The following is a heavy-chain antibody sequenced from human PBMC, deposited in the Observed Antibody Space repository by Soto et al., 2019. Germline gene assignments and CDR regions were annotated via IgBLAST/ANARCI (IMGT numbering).Heavy chain of an antibody. CDR2: FDPEDGET. J-gene: IGHJ6*03. CDR3: ATVLLSPDSAGIAAGTTRHGDYYYYMDV. D-gene: IGHD6-13*01. V-gene: IGHV1-24*01. CDR1: GYTLTELS. Sequence: ASVKVSCKVSGYTLTELSMHWVRQAPGKGLEWMGGFDPEDGETIYAQKFQGRVTMTEDTSTDTAYMELSSLRSEDTAVYYCATVLLSPDSAGIAAGTTRHGDYYYYMDVWGKGTTVTVSS.